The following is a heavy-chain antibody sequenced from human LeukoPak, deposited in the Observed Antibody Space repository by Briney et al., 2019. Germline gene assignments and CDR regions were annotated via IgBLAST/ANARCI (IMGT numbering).Heavy chain of an antibody. J-gene: IGHJ3*02. Sequence: PGGSLRLSCAASGFIFSSYGMHWVRQAPDKGLEWVAFIRYDGSRKYYADSVKGRFTISRDNSKNTLYLQMNSLRAEDTAVYYCAKDRTPSGIAAAIDAFDIWGQGTMVTVSS. D-gene: IGHD6-13*01. CDR3: AKDRTPSGIAAAIDAFDI. CDR1: GFIFSSYG. V-gene: IGHV3-30*02. CDR2: IRYDGSRK.